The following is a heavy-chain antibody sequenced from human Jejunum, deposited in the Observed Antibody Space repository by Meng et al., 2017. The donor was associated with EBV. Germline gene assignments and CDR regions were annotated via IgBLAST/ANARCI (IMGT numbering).Heavy chain of an antibody. J-gene: IGHJ5*02. CDR3: AHSLARISSYGNWFGP. CDR2: IYWDDNR. V-gene: IGHV2-5*02. Sequence: QITLKESGPMLVKPTETLTLTCTSFGFSLSTKKLGVGWIRQSPGKALEWLAVIYWDDNRRYSPSLKNRLTITKDTSKNQVVLKMTNMDPVDTATYYCAHSLARISSYGNWFGPWGQGTLVTVYS. CDR1: GFSLSTKKLG. D-gene: IGHD3-10*01.